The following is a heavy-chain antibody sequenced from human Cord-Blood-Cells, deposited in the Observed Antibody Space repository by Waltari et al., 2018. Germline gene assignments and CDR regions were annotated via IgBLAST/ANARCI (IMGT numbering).Heavy chain of an antibody. Sequence: QVQLVQSGAEVKKPGSSVKVSCKASGGTFSSYAISWVRQAPGQGLEGMGGIIPILGTANDAQKFQGRVTITADEATSTAYMELSSLRSEDTAVYYCARERMYSGSYDAFDIWGQGTMVTVSS. J-gene: IGHJ3*02. CDR3: ARERMYSGSYDAFDI. CDR2: IIPILGTA. D-gene: IGHD1-26*01. V-gene: IGHV1-69*01. CDR1: GGTFSSYA.